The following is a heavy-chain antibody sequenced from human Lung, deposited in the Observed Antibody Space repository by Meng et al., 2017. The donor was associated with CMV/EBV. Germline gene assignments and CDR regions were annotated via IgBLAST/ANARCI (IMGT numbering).Heavy chain of an antibody. V-gene: IGHV6-1*01. J-gene: IGHJ4*02. CDR2: TYYRSKWYN. D-gene: IGHD3-22*01. Sequence: SETLSLXXAISGDSVPSNSAAWNWIRQSPSRGLEWLGRTYYRSKWYNDYAVSVKSRITINPDTSKNQFSLQLNSVTPEDTAVYYCARGHYDSSGYPIDYWGQGXLVTVSS. CDR1: GDSVPSNSAA. CDR3: ARGHYDSSGYPIDY.